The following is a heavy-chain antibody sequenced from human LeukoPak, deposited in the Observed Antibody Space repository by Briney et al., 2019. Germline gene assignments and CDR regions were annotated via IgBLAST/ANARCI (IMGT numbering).Heavy chain of an antibody. Sequence: SETLSLTCTVSGGSISSSSYYWGWIRQPPGKGLEWIGSIYYSGSTYYNPSLKSRVTISVDTSKNQFSLKLSSVTAADTAVYYCARVSSGWYWAYWGQGTLVTVSS. CDR3: ARVSSGWYWAY. CDR2: IYYSGST. D-gene: IGHD6-19*01. CDR1: GGSISSSSYY. J-gene: IGHJ4*02. V-gene: IGHV4-39*01.